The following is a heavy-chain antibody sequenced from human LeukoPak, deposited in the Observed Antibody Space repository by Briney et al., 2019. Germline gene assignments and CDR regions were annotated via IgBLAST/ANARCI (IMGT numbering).Heavy chain of an antibody. CDR3: GRHARREELRHGAFDI. CDR2: IFYSGTT. V-gene: IGHV4-39*01. D-gene: IGHD3-3*01. J-gene: IGHJ3*02. CDR1: GGSISSSSYY. Sequence: PSETLSLTCTVSGGSISSSSYYWGWIRQSPGKGLEWIGSIFYSGTTYYNPSLKSRITMSVDTSKNQFSLKVSSVTAADTAVYYCGRHARREELRHGAFDIWGQGTVVIVSS.